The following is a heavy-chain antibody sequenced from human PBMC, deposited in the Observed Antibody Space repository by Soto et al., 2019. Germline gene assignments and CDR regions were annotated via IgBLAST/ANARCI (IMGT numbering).Heavy chain of an antibody. Sequence: PSETLSLTCTVSGGSISSGGYYWSWIRQPPGGGLEWIGYMYHSGTFLKSPSLKTRLTMSLDMSKNQFSLTLNSMTAADTAVYYCARAQFYSGSGNYNNLMFDAWGQGIQVTVSS. D-gene: IGHD3-10*01. J-gene: IGHJ5*02. CDR2: MYHSGTF. CDR1: GGSISSGGYY. V-gene: IGHV4-30-2*01. CDR3: ARAQFYSGSGNYNNLMFDA.